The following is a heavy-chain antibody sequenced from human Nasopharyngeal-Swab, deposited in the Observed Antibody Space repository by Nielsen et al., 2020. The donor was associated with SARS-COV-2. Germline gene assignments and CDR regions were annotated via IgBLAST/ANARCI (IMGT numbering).Heavy chain of an antibody. CDR3: TRHLDPYDFWTRFPYYYGMDV. CDR1: DSILSDQY. J-gene: IGHJ6*02. V-gene: IGHV3-72*01. D-gene: IGHD3-3*01. Sequence: GESLKISCSVSDSILSDQYMDWVRQAPGKGLEWVGGSSKTANSYTTEYAASVKGRFGISRENSKNSLYLQMNSLKTEDTAVYYCTRHLDPYDFWTRFPYYYGMDVWGQGTTVTVSS. CDR2: SSKTANSYTT.